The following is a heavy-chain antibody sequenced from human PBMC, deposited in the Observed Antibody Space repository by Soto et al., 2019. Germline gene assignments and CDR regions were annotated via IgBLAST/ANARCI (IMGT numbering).Heavy chain of an antibody. CDR1: GGSISGYY. CDR2: ISNTGNT. J-gene: IGHJ4*02. V-gene: IGHV4-59*01. D-gene: IGHD2-2*01. Sequence: VQLQESGPRLVRPSETLSLSCTVSGGSISGYYWNWIRQPPGRGLEWIGYISNTGNTNYNPSLKSRVSISVDTSKIHVSLNLRAVPAEDTALYYCARDSAVGSSKRGFEYWGQGTLVTVSS. CDR3: ARDSAVGSSKRGFEY.